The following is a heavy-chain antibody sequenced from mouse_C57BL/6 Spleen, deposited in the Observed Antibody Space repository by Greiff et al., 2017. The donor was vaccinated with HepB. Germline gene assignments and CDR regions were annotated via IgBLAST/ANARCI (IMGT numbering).Heavy chain of an antibody. Sequence: VQLQQSGTELVKPGASVKLSCKASGYTFTSYWMHWVKQRPGQGLEWIGNINPSNGGTNYNEKFKSKATLTVDKSSSTAYMQLSSLTSEDSAVYYCASSRNYYGGPDYWGQGTTLTVSS. V-gene: IGHV1-53*01. CDR3: ASSRNYYGGPDY. D-gene: IGHD1-1*01. CDR1: GYTFTSYW. CDR2: INPSNGGT. J-gene: IGHJ2*01.